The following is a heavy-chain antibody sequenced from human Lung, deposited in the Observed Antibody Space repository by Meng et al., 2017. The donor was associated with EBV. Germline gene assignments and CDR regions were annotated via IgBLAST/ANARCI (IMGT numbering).Heavy chain of an antibody. J-gene: IGHJ4*02. CDR3: ARAVDTGYFDY. D-gene: IGHD5-18*01. Sequence: QVQLPQSGPGLVKPSPTLSLTWTISGGSISSGGHYWSWIRQHPGKSLEWIGYIYYSGSTYYNPSLKRLVSISVDTSNNQFSLKLSSVTAADTAVYYCARAVDTGYFDYWGQGTLVTVSS. CDR2: IYYSGST. CDR1: GGSISSGGHY. V-gene: IGHV4-31*01.